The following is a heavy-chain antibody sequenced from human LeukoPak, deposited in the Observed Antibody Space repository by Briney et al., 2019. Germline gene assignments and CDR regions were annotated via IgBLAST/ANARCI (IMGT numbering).Heavy chain of an antibody. CDR1: GYIFAHYW. D-gene: IGHD2-21*02. V-gene: IGHV5-51*01. Sequence: EESLKISCKGSGYIFAHYWIGWVRQMPGKGLEWMAIIFPDDSNTKYSPSLQGQVTISADKSINTAYLQWSSLKASDTATYYCGGMVVTRGWYAMDVWGQGTPVTVSS. J-gene: IGHJ6*02. CDR3: GGMVVTRGWYAMDV. CDR2: IFPDDSNT.